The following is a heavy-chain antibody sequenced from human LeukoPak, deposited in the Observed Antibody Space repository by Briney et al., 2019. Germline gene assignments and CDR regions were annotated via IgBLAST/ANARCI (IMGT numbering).Heavy chain of an antibody. Sequence: GRSLRLSCAASGFTFSSYAMHWVRQAPGKGLEWVAVISYDGSNKYYADSVKGRFTISRDNSKNTLYLQMNSLRAEDTAVYYCARDALTIFGVHNWFDPWGQGILVTVSS. J-gene: IGHJ5*02. CDR1: GFTFSSYA. CDR2: ISYDGSNK. CDR3: ARDALTIFGVHNWFDP. V-gene: IGHV3-30*04. D-gene: IGHD3-3*01.